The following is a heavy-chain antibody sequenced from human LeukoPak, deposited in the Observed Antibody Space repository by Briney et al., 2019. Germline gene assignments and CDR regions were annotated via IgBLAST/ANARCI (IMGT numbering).Heavy chain of an antibody. Sequence: PGGSLILSCAASAYGMHWVRQAPGKGLEWVAFIYYDGSNIYYADYVKGRFTISRDISKNTLYLQMDSLRAEDTAIYYCARDWKTNSFDYWGQGTLVTVSS. CDR2: IYYDGSNI. CDR1: AYG. D-gene: IGHD1-1*01. CDR3: ARDWKTNSFDY. V-gene: IGHV3-33*01. J-gene: IGHJ4*02.